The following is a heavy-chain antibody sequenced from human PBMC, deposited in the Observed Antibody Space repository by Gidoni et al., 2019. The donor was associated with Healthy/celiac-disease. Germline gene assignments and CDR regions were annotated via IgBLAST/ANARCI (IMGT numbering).Heavy chain of an antibody. V-gene: IGHV1-69*02. J-gene: IGHJ3*02. CDR3: ASLLVVAAPRWSAFDI. CDR1: GGTFSSYT. D-gene: IGHD2-15*01. Sequence: QVQLVQSGSEVKKPGSSVKVSCKSSGGTFSSYTISWVRQAPGQGLEWMGRIIPILGIANYAQKFQGRVTITADKYTSTAYMELSSLRSEDTAVYYCASLLVVAAPRWSAFDIWGQGTMVTVSS. CDR2: IIPILGIA.